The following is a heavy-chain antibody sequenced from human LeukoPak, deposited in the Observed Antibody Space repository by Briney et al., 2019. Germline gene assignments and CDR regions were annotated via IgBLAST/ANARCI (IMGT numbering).Heavy chain of an antibody. D-gene: IGHD3-10*01. CDR3: ARDIRNYYDSGAYGWFDP. V-gene: IGHV3-23*01. CDR1: GFTFSSYG. J-gene: IGHJ5*02. Sequence: GGSLRLSCAASGFTFSSYGMSWVRQAPGKGLEWVSSISGSGGNVYYAGSVRGRLTISRDNSKNTVYLQMNSLRAEDTATYYCARDIRNYYDSGAYGWFDPWGQGTLVPVSS. CDR2: ISGSGGNV.